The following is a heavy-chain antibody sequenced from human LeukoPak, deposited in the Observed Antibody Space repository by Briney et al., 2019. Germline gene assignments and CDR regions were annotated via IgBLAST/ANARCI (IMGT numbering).Heavy chain of an antibody. CDR1: GGSVSSGSYY. CDR3: ARALLDFDY. Sequence: KPSETLSLTCTVSGGSVSSGSYYWSWIRQPPGKGLEWIGYIYYSGSTNYNPSLKSRVTISVDTSKNQFSLKLSSVTAADTAVYYCARALLDFDYWGQGTLVTVSS. J-gene: IGHJ4*02. V-gene: IGHV4-61*01. CDR2: IYYSGST.